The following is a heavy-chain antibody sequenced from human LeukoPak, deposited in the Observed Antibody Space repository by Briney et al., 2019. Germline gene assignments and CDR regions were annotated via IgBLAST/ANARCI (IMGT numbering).Heavy chain of an antibody. Sequence: PSETLSLTCSVSVGSISSGDDYWSWIRQHPGKGLEWIGYIHYSGSTYYNPSLKSRVSISVSTSKNRFSLQLSSVTAADTAVHDCERFIGYDHLDYWGQGTLVTVSS. CDR1: VGSISSGDDY. D-gene: IGHD5-12*01. CDR2: IHYSGST. CDR3: ERFIGYDHLDY. V-gene: IGHV4-31*03. J-gene: IGHJ4*02.